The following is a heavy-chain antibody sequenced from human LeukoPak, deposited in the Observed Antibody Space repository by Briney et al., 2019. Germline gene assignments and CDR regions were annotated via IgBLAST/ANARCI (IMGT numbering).Heavy chain of an antibody. CDR1: GYTFTSYG. D-gene: IGHD5-12*01. CDR2: ISAYNGNT. J-gene: IGHJ4*02. Sequence: ASVKVSCKASGYTFTSYGISWVRQAPGQGLEWMGWISAYNGNTNYAQKLQGRVTMTTDTSTSTAYMELRSLRSDDTAVYYCAREPDSIVATVNFDYWGQGTLVTVSS. V-gene: IGHV1-18*01. CDR3: AREPDSIVATVNFDY.